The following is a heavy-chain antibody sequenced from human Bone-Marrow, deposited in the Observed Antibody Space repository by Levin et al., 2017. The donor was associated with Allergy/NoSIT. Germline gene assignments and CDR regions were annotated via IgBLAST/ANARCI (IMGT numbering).Heavy chain of an antibody. D-gene: IGHD2-2*02. CDR3: ARGKGYCSSTSCYTFLGRGFDY. Sequence: SETLSLTCTVSGGSISSYYWSWIRQPPGKGLEWIGYIYYSGSTNYNPSLKSRVTISVDTSKNQLSLKLSSVTAADTAVYYCARGKGYCSSTSCYTFLGRGFDYWGQGTLVTVSS. J-gene: IGHJ4*02. CDR2: IYYSGST. CDR1: GGSISSYY. V-gene: IGHV4-59*01.